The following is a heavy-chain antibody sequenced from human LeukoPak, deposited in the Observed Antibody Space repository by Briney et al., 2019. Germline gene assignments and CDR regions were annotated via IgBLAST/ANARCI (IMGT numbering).Heavy chain of an antibody. CDR1: GFTFSSDW. Sequence: PGGSLRLSCVVSGFTFSSDWMTWVRQAPGKGLEWVANIKEDGSESYYVDSVKGRFTISRDNSKNTLYLQMNSLRVEDTAVYYCAREDTALVIAYWGQGTLVTVSS. D-gene: IGHD5-18*01. CDR3: AREDTALVIAY. V-gene: IGHV3-7*01. J-gene: IGHJ4*02. CDR2: IKEDGSES.